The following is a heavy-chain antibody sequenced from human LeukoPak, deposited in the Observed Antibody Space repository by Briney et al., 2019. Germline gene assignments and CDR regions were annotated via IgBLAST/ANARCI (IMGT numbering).Heavy chain of an antibody. D-gene: IGHD3-22*01. CDR2: ISAYNGNT. J-gene: IGHJ4*02. CDR1: GYTFTSYG. V-gene: IGHV1-18*01. Sequence: ASVKVSCKASGYTFTSYGISWVRQAPGQGLEWMGWISAYNGNTNYAPKLQGRVTMTTDTSTSTAYMELRSLRSDDTAVYYCAREYYYDSSGYLDYWGQGTLVTVSS. CDR3: AREYYYDSSGYLDY.